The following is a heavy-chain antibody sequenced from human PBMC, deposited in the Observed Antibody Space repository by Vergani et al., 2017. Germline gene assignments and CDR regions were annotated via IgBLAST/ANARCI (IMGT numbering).Heavy chain of an antibody. CDR3: ARENSCSSTSCYTLYYYYYYGMDV. CDR2: ISSSGSTI. CDR1: GFTFSDYY. J-gene: IGHJ6*02. V-gene: IGHV3-11*04. Sequence: QVQLVESGGGLVKPGGSLRLSCAASGFTFSDYYMSWIRQAPGKGLEWVSYISSSGSTIYYADSVKGRFTISRDNAKNSLYLQMNSLRAEDTAVYYCARENSCSSTSCYTLYYYYYYGMDVWGQGTTVTVSS. D-gene: IGHD2-2*02.